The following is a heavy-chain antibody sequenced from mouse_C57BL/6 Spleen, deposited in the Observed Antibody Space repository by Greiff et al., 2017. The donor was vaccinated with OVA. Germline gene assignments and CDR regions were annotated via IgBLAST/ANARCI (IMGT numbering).Heavy chain of an antibody. J-gene: IGHJ1*03. Sequence: EVQLQQPGPELVKPGASVKMSCKASGYTFTDYYMHWVKQSHGKGLEWIGYINPSDGGTSYNQKFKGKATLTVNKSSSTAYMELRSLTSEDSAVYDCARPHEDWYFDVWGTGTTVTVSS. CDR3: ARPHEDWYFDV. CDR2: INPSDGGT. CDR1: GYTFTDYY. V-gene: IGHV1-22*01.